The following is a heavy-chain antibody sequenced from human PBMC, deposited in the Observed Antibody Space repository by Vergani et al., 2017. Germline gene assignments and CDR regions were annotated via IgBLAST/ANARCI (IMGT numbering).Heavy chain of an antibody. CDR1: GFTFSSYS. J-gene: IGHJ4*02. V-gene: IGHV3-21*01. Sequence: EVQLLESGGGLVQPGGSLRLSCAASGFTFSSYSMNWVRQAPGKGLEWVSSISSSSSYIYYADSVKGRFTISRDNAKNSRYLQMNSLRAEDTAVYYCARGWSSSSPVMGYWGQGTLVTVSS. D-gene: IGHD6-6*01. CDR2: ISSSSSYI. CDR3: ARGWSSSSPVMGY.